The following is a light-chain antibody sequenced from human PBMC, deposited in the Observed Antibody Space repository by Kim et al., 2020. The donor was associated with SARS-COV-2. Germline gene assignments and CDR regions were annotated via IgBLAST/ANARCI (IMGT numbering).Light chain of an antibody. CDR1: SGSVSTSYY. V-gene: IGLV8-61*01. J-gene: IGLJ3*02. CDR2: STN. CDR3: VLCMGSGTWV. Sequence: GGTVTLTCGLSSGSVSTSYYPSWYQQTPGQAPRTLIYSTNTRSSGVPDRFSGSILGNKAALTITGAQADDESDYYCVLCMGSGTWVFGGGTKLTVL.